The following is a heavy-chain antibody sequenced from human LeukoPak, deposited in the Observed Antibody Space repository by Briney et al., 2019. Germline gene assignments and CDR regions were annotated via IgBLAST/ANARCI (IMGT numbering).Heavy chain of an antibody. V-gene: IGHV3-48*03. CDR1: GFTFSSYE. Sequence: GGSLRLSCAASGFTFSSYEMNWVRQAPGKGLEWVSYISSSGSTIYYADSVKGRFTISRDNAKNSLYLQMNSLRAEDAAVYYCTRENWYIDYWGQGNLVTVSS. CDR2: ISSSGSTI. CDR3: TRENWYIDY. J-gene: IGHJ4*02.